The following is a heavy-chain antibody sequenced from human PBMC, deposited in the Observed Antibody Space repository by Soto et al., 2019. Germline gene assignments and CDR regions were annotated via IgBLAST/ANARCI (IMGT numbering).Heavy chain of an antibody. D-gene: IGHD2-15*01. CDR3: ATGYCSGGSCYPDTDAFDI. J-gene: IGHJ3*02. CDR1: GYTFTIYG. CDR2: ISAYNGNT. Sequence: ASVKVSCKASGYTFTIYGISWVRQAPGQGLEWMGWISAYNGNTNYAQKLQGRVTMTTDTSTSTAYMELRSLRSDDTAVYYCATGYCSGGSCYPDTDAFDIWGQGTMVTVSS. V-gene: IGHV1-18*01.